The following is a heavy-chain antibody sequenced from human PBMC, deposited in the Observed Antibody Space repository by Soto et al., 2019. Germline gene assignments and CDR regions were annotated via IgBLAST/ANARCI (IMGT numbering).Heavy chain of an antibody. CDR1: GYTFTGYY. CDR2: INPNSGGT. J-gene: IGHJ6*02. Sequence: VKVSCKASGYTFTGYYMHWVRQAPGQGLEWMGWINPNSGGTNYAQKFQGWATMTRDTSISTAYMELSRLRSDDTAVYYCAREIRYGDYVDYYYGMDVWGQGTTVTVSS. D-gene: IGHD4-17*01. CDR3: AREIRYGDYVDYYYGMDV. V-gene: IGHV1-2*04.